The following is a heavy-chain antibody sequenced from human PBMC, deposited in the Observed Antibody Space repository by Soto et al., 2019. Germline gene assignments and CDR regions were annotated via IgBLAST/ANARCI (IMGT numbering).Heavy chain of an antibody. CDR2: LYDVDGS. J-gene: IGHJ3*01. V-gene: IGHV3-53*01. CDR1: GLTISGKKY. CDR3: ATWHEREHAFDV. D-gene: IGHD1-1*01. Sequence: DVQLVESGGGLIQPGESLRLSGAAFGLTISGKKYVAWVRQAPGKGLEWVSALYDVDGSFYADSVTGRFTTSSDSSKTTVYLQMNDLRPDHTAVYYCATWHEREHAFDVWGQGTTVTISS.